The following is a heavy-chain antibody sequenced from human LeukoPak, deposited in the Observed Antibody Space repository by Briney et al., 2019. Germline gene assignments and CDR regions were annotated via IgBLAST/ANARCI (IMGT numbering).Heavy chain of an antibody. J-gene: IGHJ3*02. Sequence: FGPTLVNPTQTLTLTCTFSGFSLSTSGMCVSWIRQPPGKALEWLARIDWDDDKYYSTSLKTRLTISKDTSKNQVVLTMTNMDPVDTATYYCARIFTVTTGGNAFDIWGQGTMVTVSS. CDR2: IDWDDDK. V-gene: IGHV2-70*11. CDR1: GFSLSTSGMC. CDR3: ARIFTVTTGGNAFDI. D-gene: IGHD4-17*01.